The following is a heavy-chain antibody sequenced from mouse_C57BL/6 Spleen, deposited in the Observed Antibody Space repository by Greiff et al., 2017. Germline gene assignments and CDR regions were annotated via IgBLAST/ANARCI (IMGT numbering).Heavy chain of an antibody. J-gene: IGHJ2*01. Sequence: SGAELVRPGASVTLSCKASGYTFTDYEMHWVKQTPVHGLEWIGAIDPETGGTAYNQKFKGKAILTADKSSSTAYMELRSLTSEDSAVYYCTGAGYFPFEYWGQGTTLTFSS. CDR1: GYTFTDYE. V-gene: IGHV1-15*01. D-gene: IGHD2-3*01. CDR2: IDPETGGT. CDR3: TGAGYFPFEY.